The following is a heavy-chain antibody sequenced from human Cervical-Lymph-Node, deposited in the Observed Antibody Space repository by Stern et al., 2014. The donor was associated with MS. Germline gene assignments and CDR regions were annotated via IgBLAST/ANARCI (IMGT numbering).Heavy chain of an antibody. V-gene: IGHV4-4*02. CDR3: ARAGLYDY. Sequence: QVQLQESGPGLVKPSGTLSLTCAVSGGSIDGSDWWSWVRQPPGKGLEWIGEIFHSGRTTYNPSLKSRVTMSVFNSKNQSFPQLPSVTAADTAMYYCARAGLYDYWGQGTLVTVSS. D-gene: IGHD2/OR15-2a*01. J-gene: IGHJ4*02. CDR2: IFHSGRT. CDR1: GGSIDGSDW.